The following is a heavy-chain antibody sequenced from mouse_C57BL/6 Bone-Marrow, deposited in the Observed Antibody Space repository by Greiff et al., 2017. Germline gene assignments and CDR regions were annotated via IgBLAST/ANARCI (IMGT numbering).Heavy chain of an antibody. CDR2: IDPSDSYT. Sequence: VQLQQPGAELVRPGTSVKLSCKASGYTFTSYWMHWVKQRPGQGLEWIGVIDPSDSYTNYNQKFKGKATLTVDTSSSTAYMQLSSLTSEDSAVYYCAREITVWGQGTRVTVSA. D-gene: IGHD1-1*01. V-gene: IGHV1-59*01. CDR1: GYTFTSYW. J-gene: IGHJ3*01. CDR3: AREITV.